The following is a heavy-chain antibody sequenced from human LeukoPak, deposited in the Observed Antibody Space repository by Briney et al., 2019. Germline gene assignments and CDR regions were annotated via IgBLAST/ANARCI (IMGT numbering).Heavy chain of an antibody. CDR3: ARSMVRGVIILDY. Sequence: ASVKVSCKASGYTSTGYYMHWARQAPGQGLEWMGWINPNSGGTNYAQKCQGRVTMTKDTSISTAYMELSRLRSDDTAVYYCARSMVRGVIILDYWGQGTLVTVSS. CDR1: GYTSTGYY. V-gene: IGHV1-2*02. J-gene: IGHJ4*02. CDR2: INPNSGGT. D-gene: IGHD3-10*01.